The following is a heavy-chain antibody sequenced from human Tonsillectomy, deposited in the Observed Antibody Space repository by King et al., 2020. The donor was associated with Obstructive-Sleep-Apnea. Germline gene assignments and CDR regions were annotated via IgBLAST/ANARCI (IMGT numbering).Heavy chain of an antibody. J-gene: IGHJ6*02. CDR3: ARLPPYDLGRMDV. V-gene: IGHV5-10-1*01. D-gene: IGHD3-3*01. CDR2: VDPSDSYT. CDR1: GNRFTSYW. Sequence: QLVQSGAEVKKPGESLRISCKGSGNRFTSYWISGGRQMPGKGLDWMGRVDPSDSYTNSTPSFQGPFTLSAEKSSSTAYLQWSSLKASDTAMYYCARLPPYDLGRMDVWGQGTTVTVSS.